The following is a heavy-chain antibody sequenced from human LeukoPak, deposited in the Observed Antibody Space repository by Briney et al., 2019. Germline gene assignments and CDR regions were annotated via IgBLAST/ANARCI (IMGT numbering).Heavy chain of an antibody. J-gene: IGHJ6*03. V-gene: IGHV3-7*03. D-gene: IGHD3-10*01. CDR2: IKQNGSEK. Sequence: GGSLRLSCVASGFTFSRYWMSWVRQAPGKGLEWVANIKQNGSEKYYVDSVKGRFTISRDNAKNSLYLQMHSLRAEDTAVYYCARGHYYGSGGYYYYYYYMDVWGKGTTVTISS. CDR3: ARGHYYGSGGYYYYYYYMDV. CDR1: GFTFSRYW.